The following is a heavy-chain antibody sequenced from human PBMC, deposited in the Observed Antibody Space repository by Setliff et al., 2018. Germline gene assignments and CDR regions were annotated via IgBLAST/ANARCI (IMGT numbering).Heavy chain of an antibody. D-gene: IGHD1-26*01. CDR1: GFTVSSNY. V-gene: IGHV3-66*01. CDR2: IYSGGST. J-gene: IGHJ4*02. CDR3: ARDHPLSGSYASDY. Sequence: LRLSCAASGFTVSSNYMSWVRQAPGKGLEWVSVIYSGGSTYYADSVKGRFTISRDNSKNTLYLQMNSLRAEDTAVYYCARDHPLSGSYASDYWGQGTLVTVSS.